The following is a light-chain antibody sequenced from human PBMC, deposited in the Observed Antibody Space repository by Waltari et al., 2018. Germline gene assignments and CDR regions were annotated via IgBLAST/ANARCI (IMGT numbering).Light chain of an antibody. Sequence: QSVLTQPPSVSGAPGQGVTISCTGSSSNIGAGFDVHWYQQLPGTAPKLLIFRNTNRPSGVPDRFAASRSGTSASLAITGLQAEDEADYFCQSLDISLSSGDVFGTGTRVAVL. CDR1: SSNIGAGFD. J-gene: IGLJ1*01. CDR2: RNT. CDR3: QSLDISLSSGDV. V-gene: IGLV1-40*01.